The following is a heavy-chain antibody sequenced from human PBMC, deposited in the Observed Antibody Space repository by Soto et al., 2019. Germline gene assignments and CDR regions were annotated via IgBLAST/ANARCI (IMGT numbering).Heavy chain of an antibody. D-gene: IGHD3-10*01. CDR3: TRLHLHGHYYGYFDY. CDR2: MYYSGSS. Sequence: PSETLSLTCTVSGGSISSSRYYWGWIRQPPQKGLEWIGSMYYSGSSYYNPSLKSRVTISVDTPKNHFSLKLTSVTAADTAVYYCTRLHLHGHYYGYFDYWGPGALVTVSS. J-gene: IGHJ4*02. V-gene: IGHV4-39*02. CDR1: GGSISSSRYY.